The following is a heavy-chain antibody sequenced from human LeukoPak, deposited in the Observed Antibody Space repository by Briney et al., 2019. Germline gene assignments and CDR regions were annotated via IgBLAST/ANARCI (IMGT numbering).Heavy chain of an antibody. D-gene: IGHD4-17*01. V-gene: IGHV4-61*02. Sequence: PSETLSLTCTVYSVSIVCISYLRRWLRQPAGRGLEWNAGVFVTGCTNYNHSLKTRASISIDNTTNKLSMKLNSVTAADPAVYYCARNRDSDYGPSYWFFALWGRSTLITASS. CDR3: ARNRDSDYGPSYWFFAL. CDR2: VFVTGCT. CDR1: SVSIVCISYL. J-gene: IGHJ2*01.